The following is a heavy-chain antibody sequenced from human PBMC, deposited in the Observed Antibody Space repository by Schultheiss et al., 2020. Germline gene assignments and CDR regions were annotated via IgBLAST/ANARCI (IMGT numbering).Heavy chain of an antibody. Sequence: SETLSLTCTVSGGSISSYYWSWIRQPPGKGLEWIGYIYYSGSTNYNPSLKSRVTISVDTSKNQFSLKLSSVTAADTAVYYCARGTIYYYYYYMDVWGKGTTVTVSS. CDR2: IYYSGST. CDR3: ARGTIYYYYYYMDV. V-gene: IGHV4-59*01. J-gene: IGHJ6*03. D-gene: IGHD3-3*01. CDR1: GGSISSYY.